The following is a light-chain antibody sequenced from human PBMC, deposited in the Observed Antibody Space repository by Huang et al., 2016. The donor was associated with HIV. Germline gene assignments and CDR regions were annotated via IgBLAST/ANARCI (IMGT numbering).Light chain of an antibody. CDR1: QSVGRSS. CDR3: QQYGSSPTT. J-gene: IGKJ1*01. V-gene: IGKV3-20*01. CDR2: DAS. Sequence: EILLTQSPGTLSLSPGERATLTCRASQSVGRSSLAWYQQQPGRAPTLLIDDASRRASDSPDSFSGSGSGTDFTLTITRLEPQDFAVYYCQQYGSSPTTFGQGTKVEI.